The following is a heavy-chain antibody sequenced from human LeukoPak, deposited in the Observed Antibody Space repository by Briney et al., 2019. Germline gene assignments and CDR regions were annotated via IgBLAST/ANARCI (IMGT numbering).Heavy chain of an antibody. CDR2: ISSSGSTI. V-gene: IGHV3-11*01. D-gene: IGHD3-10*01. CDR1: GFTFSDHY. CDR3: ARDLEVRGNSLDY. Sequence: PGGSLRLSCAASGFTFSDHYMSWIRQVPGKGLEWVSYISSSGSTIYYADSVKGRFTISRDDAKNSLYLQMNSLGAEDTAVYYCARDLEVRGNSLDYWGQGTLVTVSS. J-gene: IGHJ4*02.